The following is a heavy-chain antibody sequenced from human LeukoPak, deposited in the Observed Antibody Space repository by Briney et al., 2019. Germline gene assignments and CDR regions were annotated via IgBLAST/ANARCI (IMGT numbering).Heavy chain of an antibody. CDR1: GFTFSNYG. D-gene: IGHD3-22*01. J-gene: IGHJ4*02. CDR2: ISSSGSAK. Sequence: GGSLRLSCAASGFTFSNYGLNWVRQAPGKGLEWVSHISSSGSAKHYADSVKGRFTISRDNSKNTLYLQMNSLRAEDTAVYYCAKDHHYYDSSGTFDYWGQGTLVTVSS. V-gene: IGHV3-48*01. CDR3: AKDHHYYDSSGTFDY.